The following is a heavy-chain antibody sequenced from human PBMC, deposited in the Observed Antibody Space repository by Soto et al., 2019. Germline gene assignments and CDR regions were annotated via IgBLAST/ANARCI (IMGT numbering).Heavy chain of an antibody. Sequence: GGSLRLSCAASGFTFSSYGMHWVRQAPGKGLEWVAVIWYDGSNKYYADSVKGRFTISRDNSKNPLYLQMNSLRAEDTAVYYCARGIGGDYYYGMDVWGQGTTVTVSS. CDR3: ARGIGGDYYYGMDV. CDR1: GFTFSSYG. CDR2: IWYDGSNK. D-gene: IGHD3-16*01. V-gene: IGHV3-33*01. J-gene: IGHJ6*02.